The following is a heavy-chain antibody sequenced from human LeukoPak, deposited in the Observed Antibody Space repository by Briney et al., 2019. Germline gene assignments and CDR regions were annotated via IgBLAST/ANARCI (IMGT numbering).Heavy chain of an antibody. J-gene: IGHJ4*02. CDR1: GGSISSSSYY. D-gene: IGHD3-10*01. CDR2: IYYSGST. V-gene: IGHV4-39*01. Sequence: SETLSLTCTVSGGSISSSSYYWGWIRQPPGKGLEWIGSIYYSGSTYYNPSLKSRVTISVDTSKNQFSLMLSSVTAADTAVYYCANGGGEWYYYGSGTPEWVYWGQGTLVTVSS. CDR3: ANGGGEWYYYGSGTPEWVY.